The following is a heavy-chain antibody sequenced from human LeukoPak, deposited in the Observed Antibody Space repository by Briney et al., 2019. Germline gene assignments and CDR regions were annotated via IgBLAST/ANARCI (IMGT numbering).Heavy chain of an antibody. CDR1: GFTFSSYA. V-gene: IGHV3-23*01. CDR3: AKSKPFYYYDSSGYYYDFDY. D-gene: IGHD3-22*01. J-gene: IGHJ4*02. CDR2: ISGSGGST. Sequence: PGGSLRLSCAASGFTFSSYAMSWVRQAPGKGLEWFLAISGSGGSTYYADSVKGRFTISRDNSKNTLYLKMNSLRAEDTAVYYCAKSKPFYYYDSSGYYYDFDYWGQGTLVTVSS.